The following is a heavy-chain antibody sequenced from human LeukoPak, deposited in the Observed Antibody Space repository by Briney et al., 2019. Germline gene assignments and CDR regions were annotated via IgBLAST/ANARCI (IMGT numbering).Heavy chain of an antibody. J-gene: IGHJ5*02. D-gene: IGHD6-13*01. Sequence: GGSPRLSCAASAFTFSTYAMHWVRQAPGKGLEWVAMISLDGTNRNYADSVEGRFTISRDNSKNTLYLQMSSVRPEDTAFYYCARSYSTSWYSTDWFDPWGQGTLVTVSS. CDR2: ISLDGTNR. V-gene: IGHV3-30*04. CDR1: AFTFSTYA. CDR3: ARSYSTSWYSTDWFDP.